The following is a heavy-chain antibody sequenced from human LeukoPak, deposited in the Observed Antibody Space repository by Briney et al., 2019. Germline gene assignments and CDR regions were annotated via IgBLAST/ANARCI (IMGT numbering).Heavy chain of an antibody. CDR3: ARHGRLLLWSDH. D-gene: IGHD2/OR15-2a*01. V-gene: IGHV4-39*01. CDR2: IYYSGST. J-gene: IGHJ5*02. CDR1: GGSISTNDYS. Sequence: NPSETLSLTCTVSGGSISTNDYSWGWIRQPPGKGLEWIGTIYYSGSTYYSPSLTSRVTMSMDTSKNQFSLKLNSVTAADTAVYYCARHGRLLLWSDHWGQGTLVTVSS.